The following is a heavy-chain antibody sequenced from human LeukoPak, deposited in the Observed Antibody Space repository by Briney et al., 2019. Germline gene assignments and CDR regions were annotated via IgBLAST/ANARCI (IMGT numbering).Heavy chain of an antibody. CDR3: ARGGRYYYYMDV. CDR2: IYPGDSNI. J-gene: IGHJ6*03. CDR1: GYSFTSYW. D-gene: IGHD3-16*01. V-gene: IGHV5-51*01. Sequence: PGESLKISCKGSGYSFTSYWIYWVRQMPGKGLEWMGIIYPGDSNIRYSPSFQGQVTISADKSINTAYLQWRSLKASDTATYYCARGGRYYYYMDVWGKGTTVTVSS.